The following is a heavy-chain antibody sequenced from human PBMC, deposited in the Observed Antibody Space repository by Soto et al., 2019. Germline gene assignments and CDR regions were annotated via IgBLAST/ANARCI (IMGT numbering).Heavy chain of an antibody. CDR2: MYYSGST. CDR3: ARTWDSSSGIDY. J-gene: IGHJ4*02. D-gene: IGHD6-6*01. Sequence: SETLSLTCTVSADSISTFYWSWIRQPPGKGLEWIGSMYYSGSTYYNPSLKGRVAISLDTSKNQFSLKLNSVTAADTAVYYCARTWDSSSGIDYWGQGTLVTVSS. CDR1: ADSISTFY. V-gene: IGHV4-59*01.